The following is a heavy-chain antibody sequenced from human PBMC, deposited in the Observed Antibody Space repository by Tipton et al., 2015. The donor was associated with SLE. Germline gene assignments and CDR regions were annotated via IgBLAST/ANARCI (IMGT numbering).Heavy chain of an antibody. CDR2: ISSSGSTI. V-gene: IGHV3-48*03. J-gene: IGHJ3*02. D-gene: IGHD3-10*01. CDR1: GFTFSSYE. CDR3: AGEGVGAFDI. Sequence: SLRLSCAASGFTFSSYEMNWVRQAPGKGLEWVSYISSSGSTIYYADSVKGRFTTSRDNAKNSLYLQMNSLRAEDTAVYYCAGEGVGAFDIWGQGTMVTVSS.